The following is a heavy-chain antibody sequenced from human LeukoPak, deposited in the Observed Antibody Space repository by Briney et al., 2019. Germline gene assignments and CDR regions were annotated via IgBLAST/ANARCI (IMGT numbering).Heavy chain of an antibody. CDR3: ARDHPTGDAAFDI. J-gene: IGHJ3*02. CDR1: GFTFSSYS. V-gene: IGHV3-21*01. D-gene: IGHD7-27*01. CDR2: ISSSSSYI. Sequence: PGGSLRLSCAASGFTFSSYSMNWVRQAPGKGLEWVSSISSSSSYIYYADSVKGRFTISRDNAKNSLYLQMNSLRAEDTAVYYCARDHPTGDAAFDIWGQGTMVTVSS.